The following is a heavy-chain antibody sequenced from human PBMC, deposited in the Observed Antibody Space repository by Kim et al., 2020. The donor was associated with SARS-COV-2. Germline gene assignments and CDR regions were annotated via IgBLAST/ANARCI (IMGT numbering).Heavy chain of an antibody. D-gene: IGHD2-8*01. V-gene: IGHV3-30*04. CDR3: ARLYSHSDYLDY. Sequence: GGSLRLSCAASGFTFSSYAMHWVRQAPGKGLEWVAVISYDGSNKYYADSVKGRFTISRDNSNNTLYPQMNSLRAEDTAVYYCARLYSHSDYLDYWGQGTLVTVSS. CDR2: ISYDGSNK. J-gene: IGHJ4*02. CDR1: GFTFSSYA.